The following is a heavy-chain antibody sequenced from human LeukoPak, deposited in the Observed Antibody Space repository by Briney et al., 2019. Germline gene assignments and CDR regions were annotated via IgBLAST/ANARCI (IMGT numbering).Heavy chain of an antibody. Sequence: ASGPTLVKPTQALTLTCTFSGFSLRTRGVGVGWIRQPPGKALEWLALIYWNDDKRYSPSLKSRLTITKDTSKNQVVLTMTNMDPVDTATYYCAHRPDYGDFADYWGQGTLVTVSS. CDR2: IYWNDDK. D-gene: IGHD4-17*01. J-gene: IGHJ4*02. CDR3: AHRPDYGDFADY. CDR1: GFSLRTRGVG. V-gene: IGHV2-5*01.